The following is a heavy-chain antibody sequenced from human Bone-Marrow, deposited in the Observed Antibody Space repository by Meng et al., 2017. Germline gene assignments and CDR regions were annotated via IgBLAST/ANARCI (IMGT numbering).Heavy chain of an antibody. CDR2: ISSSGSTI. D-gene: IGHD3-10*01. Sequence: GESLKISCAASGFTFSSYEMSWVRQAPGKGLEWVSYISSSGSTIYYADSVKGRFTISRDNSKNTLYLQMNSLRAEDTAVYYCAKLRNWSGPDYFDYWGQGTLVTVSS. V-gene: IGHV3-48*03. CDR1: GFTFSSYE. CDR3: AKLRNWSGPDYFDY. J-gene: IGHJ4*02.